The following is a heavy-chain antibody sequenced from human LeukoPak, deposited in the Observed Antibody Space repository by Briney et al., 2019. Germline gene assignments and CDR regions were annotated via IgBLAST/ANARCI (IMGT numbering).Heavy chain of an antibody. Sequence: GGSLRLSCAASGFTFSTSWMTWVRQAPGKGLEWVAKINRDASEKYYVDSVKGRFTISRDNAKNPLYLLLNSLRAEDTAVYHCARDATPYDSSGYYDAIDIWGQGTMVTVSS. CDR1: GFTFSTSW. V-gene: IGHV3-7*01. CDR3: ARDATPYDSSGYYDAIDI. J-gene: IGHJ3*02. D-gene: IGHD3-22*01. CDR2: INRDASEK.